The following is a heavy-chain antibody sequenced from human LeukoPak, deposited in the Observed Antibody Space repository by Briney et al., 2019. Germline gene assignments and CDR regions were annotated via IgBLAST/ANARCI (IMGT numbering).Heavy chain of an antibody. J-gene: IGHJ4*02. D-gene: IGHD3-16*01. CDR2: IYSGDTT. Sequence: GGSLRLSCAASGFTVSSNYMSWVRQAPGKGLEWVSVIYSGDTTYYADSVKGRFTISRNNSKNTLYLQMSSLRAEDTAVYYCARLGGGLDYFDYWGQGTLVTVSS. CDR3: ARLGGGLDYFDY. CDR1: GFTVSSNY. V-gene: IGHV3-53*01.